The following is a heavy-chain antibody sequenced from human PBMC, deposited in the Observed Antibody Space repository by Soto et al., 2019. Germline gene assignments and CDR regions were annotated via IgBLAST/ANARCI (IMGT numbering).Heavy chain of an antibody. D-gene: IGHD3-22*01. J-gene: IGHJ4*02. Sequence: SVKVSCKASGGTFSSYTISWVRQAPGQGLEWMGRIIPILGIANYAQKFQGRVTITADKSTSTAYMELSSLRSEDTAVYYCAKNSESSAYSSFDYWGQGTLVTAPQ. CDR2: IIPILGIA. CDR3: AKNSESSAYSSFDY. CDR1: GGTFSSYT. V-gene: IGHV1-69*02.